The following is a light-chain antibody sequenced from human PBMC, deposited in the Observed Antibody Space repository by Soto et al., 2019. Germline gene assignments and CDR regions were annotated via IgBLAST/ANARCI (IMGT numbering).Light chain of an antibody. J-gene: IGKJ1*01. Sequence: DIQMTQSPSTLSASVGDRVTITCRASQGITNWLAWYQQKPGKSPKLLIYEASSLEVGVPSRFSGSGSGTVFTLTITSLQPDDLATYYCQQYNSYPWTFGQGTKVEIK. CDR3: QQYNSYPWT. CDR2: EAS. V-gene: IGKV1-5*03. CDR1: QGITNW.